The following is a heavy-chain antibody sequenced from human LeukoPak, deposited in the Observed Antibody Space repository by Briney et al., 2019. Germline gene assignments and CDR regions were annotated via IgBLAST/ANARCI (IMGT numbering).Heavy chain of an antibody. CDR1: GGSINNYC. Sequence: SETLSLTRTVSGGSINNYCWSWLRQPPGKGLEWIGYIHYSGSTNYNFSLKSRVTISVDTSKSQFSLKLSSVTAADTAVYYCARGAGWYEYWGQGTLVTVSS. D-gene: IGHD6-19*01. J-gene: IGHJ4*02. CDR3: ARGAGWYEY. CDR2: IHYSGST. V-gene: IGHV4-59*01.